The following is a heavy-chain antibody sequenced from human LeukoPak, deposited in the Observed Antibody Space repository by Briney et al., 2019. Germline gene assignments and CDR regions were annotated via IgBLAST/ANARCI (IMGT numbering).Heavy chain of an antibody. J-gene: IGHJ4*02. V-gene: IGHV4-39*02. D-gene: IGHD6-25*01. Sequence: KPSETLSLTCTVSGDSISRSTYYWAWIRQPPGKGLEWIGSVYYGRSPYFNPSLESRATISVDTSKNHFSLKMSPVTAADTAVYYCARSSGTGTFSYWGQGTLVTVSS. CDR1: GDSISRSTYY. CDR3: ARSSGTGTFSY. CDR2: VYYGRSP.